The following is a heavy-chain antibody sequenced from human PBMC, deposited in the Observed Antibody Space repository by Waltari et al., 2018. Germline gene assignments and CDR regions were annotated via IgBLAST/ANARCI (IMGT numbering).Heavy chain of an antibody. Sequence: QMVESGGGLVWPGGSLTLSCAASGFRFREYYMSWIRQAPGEGLEWVSYISSSGTTILYADSVKGRFTSSRDNAKNSLHMEMNNLRAEDTAVYYCARGITSAFDYWGQGSLVTVSS. J-gene: IGHJ4*02. V-gene: IGHV3-11*01. D-gene: IGHD1-20*01. CDR3: ARGITSAFDY. CDR1: GFRFREYY. CDR2: ISSSGTTI.